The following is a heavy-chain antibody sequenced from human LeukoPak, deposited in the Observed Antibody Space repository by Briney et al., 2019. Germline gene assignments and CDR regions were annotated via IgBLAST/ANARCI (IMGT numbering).Heavy chain of an antibody. Sequence: ASVKVSCKASGYTFTNNAINWVRQAPGHGLEWMGWINTKNGNPTYAQGFTGRFVFSLDTSVSTAYLQISSLKAEDTAVYYCARTIIWFGELLGSWFDPWGQGTLVTVSS. J-gene: IGHJ5*02. CDR1: GYTFTNNA. V-gene: IGHV7-4-1*02. CDR2: INTKNGNP. D-gene: IGHD3-10*01. CDR3: ARTIIWFGELLGSWFDP.